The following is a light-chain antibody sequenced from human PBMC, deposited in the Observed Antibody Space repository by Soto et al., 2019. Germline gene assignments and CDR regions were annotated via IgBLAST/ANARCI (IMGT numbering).Light chain of an antibody. J-gene: IGKJ2*01. CDR2: DAS. V-gene: IGKV1-5*01. CDR3: QQYNSYGYT. Sequence: DIQMTQSPSTLSASAGDRVTITCRASQSISSWLAWYQQKPGKAPKLLLYDASSLESGVLSRFSGSGSGTEFTLTLSSLQPDDFAAYYCQQYNSYGYTFGQGTKLEIK. CDR1: QSISSW.